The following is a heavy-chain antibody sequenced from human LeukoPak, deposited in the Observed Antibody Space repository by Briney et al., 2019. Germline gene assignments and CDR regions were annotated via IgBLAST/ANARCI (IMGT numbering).Heavy chain of an antibody. V-gene: IGHV1-8*01. CDR3: VRVSCSSTSCYCYYGMDV. D-gene: IGHD2-2*01. Sequence: ASVKVSCKASGYTFTSYDINWVRQATGQGLEWMGWMNPNSGNTGYAQKFQGRVTMTRNTSISTAYMELSSLRSEDTAVYYCVRVSCSSTSCYCYYGMDVWGQGTTVTVSS. CDR1: GYTFTSYD. CDR2: MNPNSGNT. J-gene: IGHJ6*02.